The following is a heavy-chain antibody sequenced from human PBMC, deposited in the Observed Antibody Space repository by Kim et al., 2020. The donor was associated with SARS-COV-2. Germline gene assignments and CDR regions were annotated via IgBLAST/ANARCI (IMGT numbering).Heavy chain of an antibody. V-gene: IGHV5-51*01. Sequence: TRYSPSVQGQVTISADKSISTAYLQWSSLKASDTAMYYCARRVESDLLDYWGQGTLVTVSS. CDR2: T. CDR3: ARRVESDLLDY. J-gene: IGHJ4*02.